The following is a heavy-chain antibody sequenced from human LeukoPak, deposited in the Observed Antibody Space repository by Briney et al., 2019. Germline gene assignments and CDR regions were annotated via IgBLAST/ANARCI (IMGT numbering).Heavy chain of an antibody. J-gene: IGHJ4*02. Sequence: GGSLRLSCAASGFTHSSYSMNWVRHAPGKGLEWVSSISSSSSYIYYAGSVKGRFTISRDNAKNSLYLQMNSLRAEDTAVYYCARLPDPYSYGDYWGQGTLVTVSS. D-gene: IGHD5-18*01. CDR3: ARLPDPYSYGDY. CDR2: ISSSSSYI. V-gene: IGHV3-21*01. CDR1: GFTHSSYS.